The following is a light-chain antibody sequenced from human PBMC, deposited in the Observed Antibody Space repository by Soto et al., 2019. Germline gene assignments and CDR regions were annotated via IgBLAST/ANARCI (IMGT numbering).Light chain of an antibody. J-gene: IGLJ1*01. CDR3: LSADSSRLYV. CDR2: KDT. V-gene: IGLV3-25*02. CDR1: ELPKEY. Sequence: YELAQPPSVSVSPGQTARITCSGDELPKEYAYWYQQKPGQAPLLVIYKDTERPSGIPERFSASSSGTTVTLTISGVQAEDEGDYYCLSADSSRLYVFGTGTKVTVL.